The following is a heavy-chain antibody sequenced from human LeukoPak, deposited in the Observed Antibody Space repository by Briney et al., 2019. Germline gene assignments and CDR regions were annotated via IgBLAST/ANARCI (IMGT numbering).Heavy chain of an antibody. J-gene: IGHJ6*02. Sequence: ASVKVSCKASGYTFTSYAMHWVRQAPGQRLEWMGWINAGNGNTKYSQKFQGRVTITRDTSASTAYMELSSLRSEDTAVYYCARWSIAVAGMGMDVWGQGTTVTVSS. V-gene: IGHV1-3*01. CDR3: ARWSIAVAGMGMDV. CDR1: GYTFTSYA. D-gene: IGHD6-19*01. CDR2: INAGNGNT.